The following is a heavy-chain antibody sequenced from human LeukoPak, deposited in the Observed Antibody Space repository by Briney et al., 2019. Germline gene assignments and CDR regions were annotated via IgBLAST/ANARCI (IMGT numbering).Heavy chain of an antibody. V-gene: IGHV3-23*01. D-gene: IGHD6-19*01. Sequence: GGSLRLSCAASGFTFSSYAMSWVRQAPGKGLEWVSAISGSGGSTYYADSVKGRFTISRDNSKNTLYLQMNSLRAEDTAVYYYAKVEQWLVQAGVDYWGQGTLVTVSS. CDR2: ISGSGGST. J-gene: IGHJ4*02. CDR1: GFTFSSYA. CDR3: AKVEQWLVQAGVDY.